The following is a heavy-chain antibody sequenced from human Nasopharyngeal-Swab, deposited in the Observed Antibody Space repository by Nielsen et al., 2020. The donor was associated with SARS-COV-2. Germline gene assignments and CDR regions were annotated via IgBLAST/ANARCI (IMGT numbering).Heavy chain of an antibody. Sequence: WIRQPPEKGLEWIGYIYYSGSTYYNPPLKSRVTISVDTSKNQFSLKLSSVTAADTAVYYCARDWILRGWSTYYYYGMDVWGQGTTVTVSS. CDR2: IYYSGST. CDR3: ARDWILRGWSTYYYYGMDV. V-gene: IGHV4-31*02. J-gene: IGHJ6*02. D-gene: IGHD3-3*01.